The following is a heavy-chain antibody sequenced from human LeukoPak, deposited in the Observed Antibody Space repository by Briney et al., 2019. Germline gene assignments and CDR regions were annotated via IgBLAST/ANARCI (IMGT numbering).Heavy chain of an antibody. Sequence: SVKVSCKASGYTFTSYGISWVRQAPGQGLEWMGRIIPILGIANYAQKFQGRVTITADKSTSTAYMELSSLRSEDTAVYYCARAVVAGPDYWGQGTLVTVSS. D-gene: IGHD2-21*01. J-gene: IGHJ4*02. CDR2: IIPILGIA. CDR1: GYTFTSYG. CDR3: ARAVVAGPDY. V-gene: IGHV1-69*04.